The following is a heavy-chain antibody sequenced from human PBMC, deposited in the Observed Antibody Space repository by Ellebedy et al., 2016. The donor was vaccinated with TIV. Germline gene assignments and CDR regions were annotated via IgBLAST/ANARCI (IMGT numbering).Heavy chain of an antibody. V-gene: IGHV1-18*04. CDR3: ARAGGFTYYYGSGSYSGSYYYGMDV. J-gene: IGHJ6*02. CDR2: ISGYNGKT. D-gene: IGHD3-10*01. CDR1: GYTFNTYG. Sequence: ASVKVSCKASGYTFNTYGISWVRQAPGQGLEWMGWISGYNGKTNYAQKLQGRVTMTTDTSTGTGYMELRSLGSDDTAVYYCARAGGFTYYYGSGSYSGSYYYGMDVWGQGTTVTVSS.